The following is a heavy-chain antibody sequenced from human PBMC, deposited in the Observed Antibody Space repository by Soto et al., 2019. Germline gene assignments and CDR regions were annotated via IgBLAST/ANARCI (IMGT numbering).Heavy chain of an antibody. CDR1: GFTFRSYA. D-gene: IGHD3-22*01. J-gene: IGHJ4*02. Sequence: QVQLVESGGGVVQPGRSLRLSCAASGFTFRSYAMHWVGQAPGKGLEWVAVISYDGSNKYYADSVKGRFTISRDNSKNTLYLQMDSLRAEDTAVYYCARDFSGAYYYDSSGNWGQGTLVTVSS. CDR3: ARDFSGAYYYDSSGN. V-gene: IGHV3-30-3*01. CDR2: ISYDGSNK.